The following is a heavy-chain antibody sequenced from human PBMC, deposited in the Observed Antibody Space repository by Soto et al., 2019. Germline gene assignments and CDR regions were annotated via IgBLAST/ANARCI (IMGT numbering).Heavy chain of an antibody. Sequence: EVQLVETGGGLMQPGGSLRLSCAASGFTVSNIYMTWVRQAPGKGLAWVSTIYRDGSTYYADSVKGRFTISRDNSRNTWYLEMSSLRAEDTALYYCARGAGSGSDPLDYWGQGTLVTVSS. J-gene: IGHJ4*02. V-gene: IGHV3-53*02. CDR2: IYRDGST. CDR1: GFTVSNIY. CDR3: ARGAGSGSDPLDY. D-gene: IGHD6-19*01.